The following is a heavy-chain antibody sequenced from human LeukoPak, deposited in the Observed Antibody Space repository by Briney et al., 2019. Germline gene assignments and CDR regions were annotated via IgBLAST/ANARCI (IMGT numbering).Heavy chain of an antibody. CDR2: IYYSGGT. CDR3: ARRPVRGSFDY. V-gene: IGHV4-59*12. Sequence: PSETLSLTCTVSGGSISTYYWSWIRQPPGKGLEWIGYIYYSGGTNYNPSLKSRVTISVATSKNQFSLKLRSVTAADTAVYYCARRPVRGSFDYWGQGTLVTVSS. J-gene: IGHJ4*02. CDR1: GGSISTYY. D-gene: IGHD3-10*01.